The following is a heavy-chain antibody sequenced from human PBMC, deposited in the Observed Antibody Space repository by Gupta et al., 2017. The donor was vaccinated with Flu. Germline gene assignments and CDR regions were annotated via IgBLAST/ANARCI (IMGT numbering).Heavy chain of an antibody. D-gene: IGHD6-13*01. V-gene: IGHV3-21*01. J-gene: IGHJ4*02. CDR1: GFTFSSYS. CDR2: ISSSSSYI. Sequence: EGQLVESGGGLVKPGGSLRLPRAASGFTFSSYSMNWGRQAPGKGLGWVSSISSSSSYIYYADSVKGRFTISRDNAKNSLYLQMNSLRAEDTAVYYCARVRLAAAGRDFDYWGQGTLVTVSS. CDR3: ARVRLAAAGRDFDY.